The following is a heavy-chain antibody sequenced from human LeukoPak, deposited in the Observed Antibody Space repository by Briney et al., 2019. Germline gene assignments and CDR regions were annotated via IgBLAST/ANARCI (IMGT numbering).Heavy chain of an antibody. CDR1: GFTFSSYG. CDR2: IRYDGSNK. CDR3: AKGPHYYGSGSFVDY. D-gene: IGHD3-10*01. J-gene: IGHJ4*02. Sequence: GGSLRLSCAASGFTFSSYGMHWVRQAPGKGLEWVAFIRYDGSNKYYAYSVKGRFTISRDNSKNTLYLQMNSLRAEDTAVYYCAKGPHYYGSGSFVDYWGQGTLVTVSS. V-gene: IGHV3-30*02.